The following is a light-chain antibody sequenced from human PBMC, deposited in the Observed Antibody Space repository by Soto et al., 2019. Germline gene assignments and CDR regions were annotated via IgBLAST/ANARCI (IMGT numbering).Light chain of an antibody. CDR3: HSYDTSLTGEV. CDR1: SSDVGGYNS. Sequence: QSVLTQPPSASGSPGQSVTISCTGTSSDVGGYNSVSWYQQHPGKAPKLMIYEVSQRPSGVPDRFSGSKSGNAASLTVSGLQAEDEADYYCHSYDTSLTGEVFGGGTKVTVL. CDR2: EVS. J-gene: IGLJ3*02. V-gene: IGLV2-8*01.